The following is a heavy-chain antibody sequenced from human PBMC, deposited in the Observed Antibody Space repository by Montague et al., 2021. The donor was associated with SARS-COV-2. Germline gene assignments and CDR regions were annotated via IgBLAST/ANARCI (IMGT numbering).Heavy chain of an antibody. CDR1: GFPFSNYP. J-gene: IGHJ4*02. CDR3: ARDWIRGIPDYFDY. D-gene: IGHD2-2*03. CDR2: ISYDARNT. Sequence: YRSLSCAASGFPFSNYPMHWVRQAPGRGLEWVAVISYDARNTFHADSVKGRFTISRDNSRDTLYLQMHSLRPEDTAVYYCARDWIRGIPDYFDYWGQGTLVTVSS. V-gene: IGHV3-30*04.